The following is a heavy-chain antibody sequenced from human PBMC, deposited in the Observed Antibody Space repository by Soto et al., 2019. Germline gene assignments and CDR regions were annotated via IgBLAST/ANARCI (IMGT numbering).Heavy chain of an antibody. Sequence: GESLKISCAASGFTFSSYAMSWVRQAPGKGLEWVSAISGSSGSTYYADSVKGRFTISRDNSKNTLYLQMNSLRAEDTAVYYCAKDYRDCSGGSCYSLYYYMDVWGKGTTVTVSS. CDR1: GFTFSSYA. CDR2: ISGSSGST. J-gene: IGHJ6*03. CDR3: AKDYRDCSGGSCYSLYYYMDV. D-gene: IGHD2-15*01. V-gene: IGHV3-23*01.